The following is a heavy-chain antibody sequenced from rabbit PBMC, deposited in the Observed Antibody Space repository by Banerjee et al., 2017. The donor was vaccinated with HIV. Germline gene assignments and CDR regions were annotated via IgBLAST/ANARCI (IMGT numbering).Heavy chain of an antibody. J-gene: IGHJ4*01. CDR3: ARSSYGGVGYAYATCNL. CDR2: IDPVFGST. V-gene: IGHV1S43*01. CDR1: GIDFSSYYY. Sequence: QSLEESGGDLVKPGASLTLTCTASGIDFSSYYYICWVRQAPGKGLEWIGYIDPVFGSTYYASWVNGRFTISSHNAQNTLYLQLNSLTAADTATYFCARSSYGGVGYAYATCNLWGPGTLVTVS. D-gene: IGHD6-1*01.